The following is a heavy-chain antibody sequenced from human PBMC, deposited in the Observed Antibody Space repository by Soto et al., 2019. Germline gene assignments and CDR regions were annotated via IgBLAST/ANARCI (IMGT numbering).Heavy chain of an antibody. D-gene: IGHD1-26*01. CDR2: IYYSGSI. Sequence: QVQLQESGPGLVKPSETLSLTCTVSGGSISSYYWSWIRQPPGKGLEWIGYIYYSGSINYNPSLKSRVTTSVDTSKNQFSLKLSSVTAADTAVYYCARVGSADSAHFDYWGQGTLVTVSS. CDR3: ARVGSADSAHFDY. CDR1: GGSISSYY. J-gene: IGHJ4*02. V-gene: IGHV4-59*08.